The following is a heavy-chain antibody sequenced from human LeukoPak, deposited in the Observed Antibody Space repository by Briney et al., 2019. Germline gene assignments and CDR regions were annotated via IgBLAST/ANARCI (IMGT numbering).Heavy chain of an antibody. CDR1: GYTFTGYY. CDR3: ASSSAAGIPDAFDI. D-gene: IGHD6-13*01. Sequence: ASVKVSCKASGYTFTGYYMHWVRQAPGQGLEWMGWINPNSGGTNYAQKFQGRVTMTRDTSISTAYMELSRLRSDDTAVYYCASSSAAGIPDAFDIWGQGTMVTVSS. J-gene: IGHJ3*02. CDR2: INPNSGGT. V-gene: IGHV1-2*02.